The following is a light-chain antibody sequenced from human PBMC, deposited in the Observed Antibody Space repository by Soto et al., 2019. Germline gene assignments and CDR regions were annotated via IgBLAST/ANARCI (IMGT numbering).Light chain of an antibody. J-gene: IGLJ2*01. V-gene: IGLV7-43*01. CDR2: STT. CDR3: MLHYGGAQV. CDR1: TGAVTSANY. Sequence: QTVVTQEPSLSVSPGGTVTLTCAYRTGAVTSANYPNWLQQKPGQAPRALIYSTTNKHSWTPARFSGSLQGDKAGLTLSGVQAEDEADYCGMLHYGGAQVFGGGTKLTVL.